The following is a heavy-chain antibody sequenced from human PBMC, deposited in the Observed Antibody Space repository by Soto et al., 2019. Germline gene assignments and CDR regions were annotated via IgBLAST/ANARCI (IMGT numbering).Heavy chain of an antibody. V-gene: IGHV3-21*01. D-gene: IGHD6-13*01. J-gene: IGHJ3*02. CDR3: AILSSSGTDAFDI. CDR1: GFTFSSYS. CDR2: ISSSSSYI. Sequence: EVQLVESGGGLVKPGGSLRLSCAASGFTFSSYSMNWVRQAPGKGLEWVSSISSSSSYIYYADSVKGRFTISRDNAKNSLYLQMNSLRAEDTAVYYCAILSSSGTDAFDIWGQGTMVTVSS.